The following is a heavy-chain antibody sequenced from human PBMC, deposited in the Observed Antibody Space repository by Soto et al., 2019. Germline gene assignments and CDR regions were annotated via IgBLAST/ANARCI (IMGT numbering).Heavy chain of an antibody. CDR3: ARHSPPFFYGSGPWDV. D-gene: IGHD3-10*01. CDR2: IYSSGST. Sequence: QVQLQESGPGLVRPSETLSLACTVSGGSISNSYWSWIRQSPGKGLEWIGYIYSSGSTNYHPSLTSPATISVDTSKNQFSLKLRSLIAADTAVYYCARHSPPFFYGSGPWDVWGQGTTVTVSS. J-gene: IGHJ6*02. V-gene: IGHV4-59*08. CDR1: GGSISNSY.